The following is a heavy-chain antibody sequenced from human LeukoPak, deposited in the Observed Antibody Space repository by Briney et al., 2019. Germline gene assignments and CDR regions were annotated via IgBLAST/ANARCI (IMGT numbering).Heavy chain of an antibody. CDR3: ARGLYCSSTSCPCDY. CDR1: GGSFSGYY. V-gene: IGHV4-34*01. J-gene: IGHJ4*01. CDR2: INHSGST. D-gene: IGHD2-2*01. Sequence: SETLSLTCAVYGGSFSGYYWSWIRQPPGKGLEWIGEINHSGSTNYNPSLKSRVTISVDTSKNQFSLKLSSVTAADTAVYYCARGLYCSSTSCPCDYWGHGTLVTVSS.